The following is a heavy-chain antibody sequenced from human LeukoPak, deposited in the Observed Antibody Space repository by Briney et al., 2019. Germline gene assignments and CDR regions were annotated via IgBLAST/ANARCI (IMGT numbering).Heavy chain of an antibody. V-gene: IGHV4-34*01. D-gene: IGHD2-2*01. CDR3: ARRPLGYCSSTSCYWKIYYYGMDV. J-gene: IGHJ6*04. CDR2: INHSGST. Sequence: PSETLSLTCAVYGGSFSGYYWSWIRQPPGKGLEWIGEINHSGSTNYNPSLKSRVTISVDTSKNQFSLKLSSVTAADTAVYYCARRPLGYCSSTSCYWKIYYYGMDVWGKGTTATVSS. CDR1: GGSFSGYY.